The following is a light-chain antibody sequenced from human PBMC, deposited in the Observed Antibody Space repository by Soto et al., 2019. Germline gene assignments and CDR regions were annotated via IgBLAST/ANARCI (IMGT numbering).Light chain of an antibody. CDR1: SSNIGNNY. CDR2: ENI. J-gene: IGLJ3*02. CDR3: VTWDNSLSAWV. V-gene: IGLV1-51*02. Sequence: QSVLTQPPSVSAAPGQKVTISCSGSSSNIGNNYVSWYQQLPGTAPKLLIYENIKRPSGIPDRFSGSKSGTSATLGITGLQTGDEDDYYCVTWDNSLSAWVFGAGTKLTVL.